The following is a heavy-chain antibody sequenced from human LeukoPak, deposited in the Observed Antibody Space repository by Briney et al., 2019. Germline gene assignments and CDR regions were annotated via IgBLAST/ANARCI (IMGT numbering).Heavy chain of an antibody. D-gene: IGHD3-9*01. CDR2: INSDGRST. CDR1: GFTFSSYW. Sequence: QPGGSLRLSCAASGFTFSSYWMHWVRQAPGQGLVWVSRINSDGRSTSYADSVKGRFTISRDNAKNTLYLQMNSLRAEDTAVYYCARPRNDILSGFHYYYGLHVWGQGTTVTVSS. V-gene: IGHV3-74*01. J-gene: IGHJ6*02. CDR3: ARPRNDILSGFHYYYGLHV.